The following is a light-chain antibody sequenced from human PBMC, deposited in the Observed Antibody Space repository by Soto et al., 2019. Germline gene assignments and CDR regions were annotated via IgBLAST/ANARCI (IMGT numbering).Light chain of an antibody. V-gene: IGLV2-14*01. CDR2: EVT. J-gene: IGLJ2*01. CDR1: SSDIGAYNY. CDR3: SSYSTGGTLVI. Sequence: QSVLTQPASVSGSPGHSITISCTGTSSDIGAYNYVSWYQHHPGKAPKLMIYEVTNRPSGISDRFSGSKSGNSTSLTISGLQAEDGADYCCSSYSTGGTLVIFGGGTKLTVL.